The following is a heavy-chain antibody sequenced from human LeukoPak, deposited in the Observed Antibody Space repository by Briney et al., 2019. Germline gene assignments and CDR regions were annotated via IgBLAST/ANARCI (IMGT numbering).Heavy chain of an antibody. D-gene: IGHD1-26*01. CDR1: GFTFSTYG. CDR3: ARGGYSGTYYFDY. CDR2: VWYDGSNI. Sequence: GGSLRLSCAASGFTFSTYGMHWVRQAPGKGLEWVAVVWYDGSNIHYVDSVKGRFTISRDNSKSTLYLQMNSLTAEDTAVYCCARGGYSGTYYFDYWGQGTLVTVSS. V-gene: IGHV3-33*01. J-gene: IGHJ4*02.